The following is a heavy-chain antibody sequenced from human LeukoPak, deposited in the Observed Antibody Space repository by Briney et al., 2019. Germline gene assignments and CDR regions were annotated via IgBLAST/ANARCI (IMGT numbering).Heavy chain of an antibody. Sequence: GGSLRLSCAASGFSVSSNYMSWVRQAPGKGLEWVSLIYSGGSTSYADSVKGRFTFSRDNSKNTLYLQMNSLRAEDTAVYYCARDRVNWNDVGGLFDYWGQGTLVTVSS. CDR2: IYSGGST. CDR3: ARDRVNWNDVGGLFDY. V-gene: IGHV3-53*01. CDR1: GFSVSSNY. J-gene: IGHJ4*02. D-gene: IGHD1-1*01.